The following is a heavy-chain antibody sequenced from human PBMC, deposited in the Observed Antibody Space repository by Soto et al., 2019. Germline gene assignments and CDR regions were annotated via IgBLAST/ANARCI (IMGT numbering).Heavy chain of an antibody. CDR2: ISGSGGST. CDR1: GFTFSSYA. V-gene: IGHV3-23*01. D-gene: IGHD3-22*01. CDR3: AKESPTLTFYYYDSSGPLDI. J-gene: IGHJ3*02. Sequence: PGGSLRLSCAASGFTFSSYAMSWVRQAPGKGLEWVSAISGSGGSTYYADSVKGRFTISRDNSKNTLYLQMNSLRAEDTAVYYCAKESPTLTFYYYDSSGPLDIWGQGTMVTVS.